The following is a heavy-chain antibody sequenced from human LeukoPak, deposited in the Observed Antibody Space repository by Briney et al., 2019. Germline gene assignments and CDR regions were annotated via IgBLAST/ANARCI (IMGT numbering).Heavy chain of an antibody. D-gene: IGHD6-13*01. CDR1: GFTFSSYA. J-gene: IGHJ3*02. Sequence: GGSLRLSCAASGFTFSSYAMHWVRQAPGKGLEYVSAISSNGGSTYYANSVKGRFTISRDNSKNTLYLQMGSLRAEDMAVYYCARVDSSSRRSAFDIWGQGTMVTVSS. CDR3: ARVDSSSRRSAFDI. CDR2: ISSNGGST. V-gene: IGHV3-64*01.